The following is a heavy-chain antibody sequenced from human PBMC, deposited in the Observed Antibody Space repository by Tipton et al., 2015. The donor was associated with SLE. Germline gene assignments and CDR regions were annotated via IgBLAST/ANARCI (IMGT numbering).Heavy chain of an antibody. Sequence: QSGAEVKKPGASVKVSCKASGYTFTGYYIHWVRQAPGQGLEWMGRMNPSNGDTHYAQKFQGRVTMTRDTSISTAHMELSSLRYDDTAVYFCARDRLRFLEWAGSAFDIWGQGTMVTVSS. CDR3: ARDRLRFLEWAGSAFDI. CDR2: MNPSNGDT. D-gene: IGHD3-3*01. CDR1: GYTFTGYY. V-gene: IGHV1-2*02. J-gene: IGHJ3*02.